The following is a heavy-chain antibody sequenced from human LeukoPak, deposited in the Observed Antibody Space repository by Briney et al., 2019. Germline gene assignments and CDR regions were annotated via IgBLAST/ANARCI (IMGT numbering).Heavy chain of an antibody. J-gene: IGHJ5*02. D-gene: IGHD3-10*01. CDR1: GYSISSGYY. V-gene: IGHV4-38-2*02. CDR3: ARRRKGYYGSGSHSPPPPDRRNWFDP. Sequence: SETLSLTCTVSGYSISSGYYWGWIRQPPGKGLEWIGSIYHSGSTYYNPSLKSRVTISVDTSKNQFSLKLSSVTAADTAVYYCARRRKGYYGSGSHSPPPPDRRNWFDPWGQGTLVTVSS. CDR2: IYHSGST.